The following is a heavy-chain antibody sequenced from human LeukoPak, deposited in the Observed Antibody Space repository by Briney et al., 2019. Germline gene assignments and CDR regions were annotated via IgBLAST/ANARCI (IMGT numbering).Heavy chain of an antibody. V-gene: IGHV1-69*04. CDR3: ARSSGRVVMTSYYFDY. D-gene: IGHD3-22*01. CDR1: GGTFSSYA. CDR2: IIPILGIA. Sequence: SVKVSCKASGGTFSSYAISWVRQAPGQGLVWMGRIIPILGIANYAQKFQGRVTITADKSTSTAYMELSSLRSEDTAVYYCARSSGRVVMTSYYFDYWGQGTLVTVSS. J-gene: IGHJ4*02.